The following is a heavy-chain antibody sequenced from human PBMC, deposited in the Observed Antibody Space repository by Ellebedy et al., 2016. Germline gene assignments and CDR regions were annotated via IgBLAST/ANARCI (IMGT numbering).Heavy chain of an antibody. D-gene: IGHD3-10*01. Sequence: GGSLRLSCAASGFTFDDYAMHWVRQAPGKGLEWVSGISWNSGSIGYADSVKGRFTISSDNAKNSLYLQMNSLRAEDTALYYCAKGLWFGELLGWGQGTLVTVSS. CDR3: AKGLWFGELLG. CDR2: ISWNSGSI. J-gene: IGHJ4*02. V-gene: IGHV3-9*01. CDR1: GFTFDDYA.